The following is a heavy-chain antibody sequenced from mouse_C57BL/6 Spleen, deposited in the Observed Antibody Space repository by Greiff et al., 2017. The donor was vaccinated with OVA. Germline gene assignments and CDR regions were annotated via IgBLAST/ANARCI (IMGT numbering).Heavy chain of an antibody. V-gene: IGHV1-80*01. CDR1: GYAFSSYW. CDR3: AGDYGSSYGWFAY. D-gene: IGHD1-1*01. Sequence: QVQLQQSGAELVKPGASVKISCKASGYAFSSYWMNWVKQRPGKGLEWIGQIYPGDGDTNYNGKFKGQATLTADKSSSTAYMQLSSLTSEDSAVYFCAGDYGSSYGWFAYWGQGTLVTVSA. J-gene: IGHJ3*01. CDR2: IYPGDGDT.